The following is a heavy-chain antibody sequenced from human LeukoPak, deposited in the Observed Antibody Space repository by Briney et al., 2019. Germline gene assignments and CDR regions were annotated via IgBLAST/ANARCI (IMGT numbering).Heavy chain of an antibody. J-gene: IGHJ4*02. V-gene: IGHV3-53*01. CDR3: AKRVTYSASYAYFDY. Sequence: GGSLRLSCAASGFTVSSNYMSWVRQAPGKGLEWVSVIYSGGSTYYADSVKGRFTISRDNSRNTLYLQMNNLRAEDTAVYYCAKRVTYSASYAYFDYWGQGTLLAVSS. CDR2: IYSGGST. CDR1: GFTVSSNY. D-gene: IGHD1-26*01.